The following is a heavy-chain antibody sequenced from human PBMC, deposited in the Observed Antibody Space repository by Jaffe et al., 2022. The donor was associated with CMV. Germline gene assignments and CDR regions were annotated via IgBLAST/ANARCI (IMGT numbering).Heavy chain of an antibody. D-gene: IGHD6-19*01. CDR3: ARGGEYAVAGTVMAY. J-gene: IGHJ4*02. CDR2: ISSSGSTI. CDR1: GFTFSSYE. Sequence: EVQLVESGGGLVQPGGSLRLSCAASGFTFSSYEMNWVRQAPGKGLEWVSYISSSGSTIYYADSVKGRFTISRDNAKNSLYLQMNSLRAEDTAVYYCARGGEYAVAGTVMAYWGQGTLVTVSS. V-gene: IGHV3-48*03.